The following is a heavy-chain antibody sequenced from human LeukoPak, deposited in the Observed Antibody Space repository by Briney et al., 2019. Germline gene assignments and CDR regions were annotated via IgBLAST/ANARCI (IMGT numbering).Heavy chain of an antibody. J-gene: IGHJ6*02. CDR1: GFTFSDYY. V-gene: IGHV3-11*01. CDR2: ISCRGSTI. Sequence: GGSLTLSCAASGFTFSDYYMSWIRQATGKGLEWGSYISCRGSTIYYADSVKGRFTISKNNAKNSMYLQMNSLRAEDTAVYDCARTPGRYYGMDVWGQGTTVTVSS. D-gene: IGHD1-26*01. CDR3: ARTPGRYYGMDV.